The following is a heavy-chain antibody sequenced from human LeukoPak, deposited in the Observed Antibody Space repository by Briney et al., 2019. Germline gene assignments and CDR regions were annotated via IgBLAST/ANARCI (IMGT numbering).Heavy chain of an antibody. Sequence: GESLKISCKGSGYSFTSYWIGWVRQMPGKGLEWVGIIYPGDSDTRYSPSFQGQVTISAVKSTSTAYLQWSSLKASDTAMYYCARRSSGWYQDYWGQGTLVTVSS. CDR2: IYPGDSDT. J-gene: IGHJ4*02. D-gene: IGHD6-19*01. V-gene: IGHV5-51*01. CDR1: GYSFTSYW. CDR3: ARRSSGWYQDY.